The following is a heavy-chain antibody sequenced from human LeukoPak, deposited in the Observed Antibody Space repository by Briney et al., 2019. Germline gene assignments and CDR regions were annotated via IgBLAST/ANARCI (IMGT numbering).Heavy chain of an antibody. CDR2: ISYDGNNK. CDR1: GFTFRSYG. Sequence: PGGSLRLSCAASGFTFRSYGMHWVRQAPGKGLEWVALISYDGNNKYYADSVKGRFTISRDNSKNTLYLQMNSLRAEDTAVYYCAKAGRGGAITMVRGVKGDYYYMDVWGKGTTVTISS. J-gene: IGHJ6*03. V-gene: IGHV3-30*18. D-gene: IGHD3-10*01. CDR3: AKAGRGGAITMVRGVKGDYYYMDV.